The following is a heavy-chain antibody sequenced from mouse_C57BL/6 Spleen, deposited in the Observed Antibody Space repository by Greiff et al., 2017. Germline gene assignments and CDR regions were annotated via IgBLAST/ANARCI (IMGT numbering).Heavy chain of an antibody. J-gene: IGHJ2*01. D-gene: IGHD2-5*01. Sequence: VQLKQSGPELVKPGASVKISCKASGYSFTDYNMNWVKQSNGTSLEWIGVINPNYGTTSYNQKFKGKATLTVDQSSSTAYLQLNSLTSEDSAVYYCARGGYSNLYYFDYWGQGTTLTVSS. CDR1: GYSFTDYN. CDR2: INPNYGTT. CDR3: ARGGYSNLYYFDY. V-gene: IGHV1-39*01.